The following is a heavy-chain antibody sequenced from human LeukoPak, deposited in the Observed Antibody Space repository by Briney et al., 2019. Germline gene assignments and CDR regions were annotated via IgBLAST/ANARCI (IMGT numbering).Heavy chain of an antibody. V-gene: IGHV4-34*07. Sequence: SETLSLTCEIYGGSFSGHYWSWIRQPPGKGLEWIGEINDSGSTNYRPSLKSRVIISVDTSKNQFSLKLSSVTAADTAVYYCARYYYDSSGYWTGHYFDYWGQGTLVTVSS. D-gene: IGHD3-22*01. J-gene: IGHJ4*02. CDR1: GGSFSGHY. CDR3: ARYYYDSSGYWTGHYFDY. CDR2: INDSGST.